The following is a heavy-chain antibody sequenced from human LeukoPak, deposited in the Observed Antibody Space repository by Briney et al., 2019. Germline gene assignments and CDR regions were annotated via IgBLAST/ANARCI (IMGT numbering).Heavy chain of an antibody. CDR1: GFTFRDYG. CDR3: ARAKRNGFDI. V-gene: IGHV3-11*06. J-gene: IGHJ3*02. CDR2: INNAGVNT. Sequence: GGSLRLSCAASGFTFRDYGMSWVRQAPGKGLEWVSSINNAGVNTHYADSVKGRFTISRDNAKNSLYLQMNSLRAEDTAVYYCARAKRNGFDIWGQGTMVTVSS.